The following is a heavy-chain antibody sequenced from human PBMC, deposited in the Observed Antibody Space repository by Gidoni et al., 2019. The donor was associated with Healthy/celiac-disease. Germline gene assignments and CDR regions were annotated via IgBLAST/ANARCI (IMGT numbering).Heavy chain of an antibody. V-gene: IGHV4-39*01. D-gene: IGHD1-26*01. CDR3: ARQGSGSYFAFDI. CDR2: IYYSGST. Sequence: QLQLQESGPGLVKPSETLSLTCTVSGGSISSSSYYWGWLRQPPGKGLEWIGSIYYSGSTYYNPSRKSRVTISVDTSKNQFSLKLSSVTAADTAVYYCARQGSGSYFAFDIWGQGTMVTVSS. J-gene: IGHJ3*02. CDR1: GGSISSSSYY.